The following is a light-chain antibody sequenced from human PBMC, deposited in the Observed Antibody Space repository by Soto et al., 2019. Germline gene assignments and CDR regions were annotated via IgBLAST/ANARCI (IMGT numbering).Light chain of an antibody. CDR1: SSNIGAGYD. Sequence: QPVLTQPPSASGAPGQRVTISCTGSSSNIGAGYDVHWYQQLPGTAPKLLIYGNSNRPSGVPDRFSGSKSGTSASLAITGLQAEDEADYYCQSYDSSLSGSNVVFGGGTKLTVL. CDR2: GNS. J-gene: IGLJ2*01. V-gene: IGLV1-40*01. CDR3: QSYDSSLSGSNVV.